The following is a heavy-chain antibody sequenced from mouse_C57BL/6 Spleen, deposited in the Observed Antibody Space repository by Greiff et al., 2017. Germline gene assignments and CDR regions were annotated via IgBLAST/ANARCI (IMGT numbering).Heavy chain of an antibody. CDR1: GYTFTDYE. V-gene: IGHV1-15*01. CDR2: IDPETGGT. D-gene: IGHD1-1*01. J-gene: IGHJ4*01. Sequence: QVQLQQSGAELVRPGASVTLSCKASGYTFTDYEMHWVKQTPVPGLEWIGAIDPETGGTAYNQKVKGKAILTADKSSSTAYMELRSLTSEDSAVDYCTRRDYVGAMDYWGQGTSVTVSS. CDR3: TRRDYVGAMDY.